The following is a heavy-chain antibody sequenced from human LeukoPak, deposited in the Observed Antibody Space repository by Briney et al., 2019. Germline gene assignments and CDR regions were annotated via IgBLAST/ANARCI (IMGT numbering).Heavy chain of an antibody. D-gene: IGHD2-21*01. J-gene: IGHJ3*02. CDR1: GFTFSTYW. CDR2: INIDGNKK. V-gene: IGHV3-7*03. Sequence: PGGCLRLSCAASGFTFSTYWMTWVRQAPGRGLEWVANINIDGNKKDCVGSVKGRFTISRDNAKNALYLQMISLRAEDTAVYYCATDKAFHAFDIWGRGTMVTVSS. CDR3: ATDKAFHAFDI.